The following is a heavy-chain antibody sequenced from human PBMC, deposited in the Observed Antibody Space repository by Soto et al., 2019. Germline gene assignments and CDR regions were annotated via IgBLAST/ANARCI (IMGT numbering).Heavy chain of an antibody. CDR3: ARGRVTGTTLHWYFDL. J-gene: IGHJ2*01. CDR1: GGTFSSYA. D-gene: IGHD1-20*01. CDR2: IIPIFGTA. V-gene: IGHV1-69*01. Sequence: VKVSCKASGGTFSSYAISWVRQAPGQGLEWMGGIIPIFGTANYAQKFQGRVTITADESTSTAYMELSSLRSEDTAVYYCARGRVTGTTLHWYFDLWGRGTLVTVSS.